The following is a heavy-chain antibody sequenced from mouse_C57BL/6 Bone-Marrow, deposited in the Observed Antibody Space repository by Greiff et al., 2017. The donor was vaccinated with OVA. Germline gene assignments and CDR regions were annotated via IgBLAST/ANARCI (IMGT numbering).Heavy chain of an antibody. D-gene: IGHD2-12*01. CDR3: TLRCWFAY. Sequence: EVKLEESGGGLVQPGGSMKLSCAASGFPFSDAWLDWVRQSPEKGLEWVAKIRNKANNHATYYAESVKGRFTISRDDSKSSVYLQMNSLRAEDTGIYYCTLRCWFAYWGQGTLVTVSA. J-gene: IGHJ3*01. CDR1: GFPFSDAW. V-gene: IGHV6-6*01. CDR2: IRNKANNHAT.